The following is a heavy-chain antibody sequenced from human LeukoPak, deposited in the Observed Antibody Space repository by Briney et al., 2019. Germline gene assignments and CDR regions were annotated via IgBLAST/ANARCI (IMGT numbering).Heavy chain of an antibody. D-gene: IGHD3-3*01. J-gene: IGHJ4*02. CDR2: ISNSGRST. Sequence: GGSLRLYCATSGFTFSRYAMRWARQAPGKGLEWVSGISNSGRSTYYADPVKGRFTISRDNSKSTLYLQMNSLRAEDTAVYYCAKDRLESWSGFYFGLFDYWGQGALVTVAS. CDR3: AKDRLESWSGFYFGLFDY. V-gene: IGHV3-23*01. CDR1: GFTFSRYA.